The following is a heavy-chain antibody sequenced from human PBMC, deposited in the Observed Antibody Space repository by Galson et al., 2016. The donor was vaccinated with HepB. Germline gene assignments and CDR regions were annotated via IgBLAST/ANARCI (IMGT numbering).Heavy chain of an antibody. Sequence: FRTSGINWVRQAPGQGLEWMGGIIPIFGTANYAQKFQGRVTITADKSTSTAYMELSSLRSEDTAVYYCAREWAPFRIVNPRVRAFDIWGQGTMVTVSS. CDR2: IIPIFGTA. CDR1: FRTSG. D-gene: IGHD2/OR15-2a*01. J-gene: IGHJ3*02. CDR3: AREWAPFRIVNPRVRAFDI. V-gene: IGHV1-69*06.